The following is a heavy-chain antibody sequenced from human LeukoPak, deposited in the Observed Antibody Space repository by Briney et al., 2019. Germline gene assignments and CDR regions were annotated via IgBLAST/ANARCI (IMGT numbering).Heavy chain of an antibody. J-gene: IGHJ4*02. V-gene: IGHV3-7*01. CDR2: IKQDGSEK. CDR3: ARDLLYYYDSSGYPTSY. D-gene: IGHD3-22*01. Sequence: GGSLRLSCAASGFTFSTYWMSWVRQAPGKGLEWVANIKQDGSEKYYVDSVKGRFTISRDNAKNSLYLQMNSLRAEDTAVYYCARDLLYYYDSSGYPTSYWGQGTLVTVSS. CDR1: GFTFSTYW.